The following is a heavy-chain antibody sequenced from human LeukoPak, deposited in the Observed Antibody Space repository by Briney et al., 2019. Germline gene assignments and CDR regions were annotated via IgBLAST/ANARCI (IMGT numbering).Heavy chain of an antibody. V-gene: IGHV1-69*13. D-gene: IGHD6-19*01. CDR2: IIPIFGTA. J-gene: IGHJ4*02. CDR1: GGTFSSYA. Sequence: PVKVSCKASGGTFSSYAISWVRQAPGQGLEWMGGIIPIFGTANYAQKFQGRVKITADESTSTAYMELSSLRSEDTAVYYCARDRQTGGDSGWYVPYYWGQGTLVTVSS. CDR3: ARDRQTGGDSGWYVPYY.